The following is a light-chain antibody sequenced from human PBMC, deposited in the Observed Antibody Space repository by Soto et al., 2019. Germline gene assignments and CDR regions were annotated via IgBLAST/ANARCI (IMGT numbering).Light chain of an antibody. V-gene: IGKV1-5*01. J-gene: IGKJ1*01. CDR3: QQYNSYPT. CDR1: QSISSW. CDR2: DAS. Sequence: DIQRTQSPSTLSVSVGDRVTITCRASQSISSWLAWYQQKPGKAPKLLIYDASSLESGVPSRFSGSGSGTEFTITISSLQPDDFATYYCQQYNSYPTFGQGTKVDNK.